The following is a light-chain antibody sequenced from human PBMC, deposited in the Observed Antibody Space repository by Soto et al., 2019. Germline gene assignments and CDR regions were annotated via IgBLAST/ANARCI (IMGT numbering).Light chain of an antibody. CDR2: DVS. V-gene: IGLV2-11*01. Sequence: QSVLTQPRSVSGSPGQSVTISCTGTSSDVGGYNYVSWYQQHPGKAPKLMIYDVSKRPSGVPDRFSGSKSGNTASLTISGLQAEDEADYYCCSYAGTFYVFATETKVTVL. CDR1: SSDVGGYNY. J-gene: IGLJ1*01. CDR3: CSYAGTFYV.